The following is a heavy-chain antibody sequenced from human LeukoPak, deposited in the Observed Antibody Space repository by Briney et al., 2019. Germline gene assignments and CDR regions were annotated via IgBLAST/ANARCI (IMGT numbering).Heavy chain of an antibody. V-gene: IGHV4-4*09. Sequence: SETLSLTCTVSGGSISSYYWSWIRQPPGKGLEWVGYIYTSGSTNYNPSLKSRVTISVDTSKTQFSLKLSSVTDADTAVYYCARRRYSGSYFDYWGQGTLVTVSS. J-gene: IGHJ4*02. D-gene: IGHD1-26*01. CDR1: GGSISSYY. CDR3: ARRRYSGSYFDY. CDR2: IYTSGST.